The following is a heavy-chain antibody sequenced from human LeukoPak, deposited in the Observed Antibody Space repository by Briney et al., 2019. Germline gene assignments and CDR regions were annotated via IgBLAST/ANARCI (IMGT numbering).Heavy chain of an antibody. CDR2: MDYSGST. CDR1: GGSISDYY. CDR3: ARDLRAAAGRGAFDI. D-gene: IGHD6-13*01. Sequence: SETLSLTCTVSGGSISDYYWTWIRQSPGTGLEWIGYMDYSGSTAYNPSLKSRVTMSVDTSKNQFSLKLSSVTAADTAVYYCARDLRAAAGRGAFDIWGQGTMVTVSS. J-gene: IGHJ3*02. V-gene: IGHV4-59*12.